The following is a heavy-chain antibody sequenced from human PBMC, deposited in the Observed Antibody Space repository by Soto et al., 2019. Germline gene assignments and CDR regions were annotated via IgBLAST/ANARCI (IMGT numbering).Heavy chain of an antibody. D-gene: IGHD2-21*02. V-gene: IGHV4-59*01. CDR2: IYYSGST. CDR1: GGSISSYY. Sequence: SETLSLTCTVSGGSISSYYWSWIRQPPGKGLEWIGYIYYSGSTNYNPSLKSRVTISVDTSKNQFSLKLSSVTAADTAVYYCARPCGGDCYWVWGQGTLVTVSS. CDR3: ARPCGGDCYWV. J-gene: IGHJ4*02.